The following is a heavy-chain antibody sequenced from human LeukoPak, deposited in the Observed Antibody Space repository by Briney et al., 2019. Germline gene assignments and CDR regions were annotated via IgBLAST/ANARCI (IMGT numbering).Heavy chain of an antibody. CDR3: ARDQYDTWSRRGNFDS. J-gene: IGHJ4*02. CDR2: INSDGSST. CDR1: GFTFSSYW. Sequence: GGSLRLSCAASGFTFSSYWMHWVRQAPGKGLVWVSRINSDGSSTSYADSVKGRFTISRDNTKNSLYLQMNSLRVEDTAVFYCARDQYDTWSRRGNFDSWGQGTLVIVSS. D-gene: IGHD3-3*01. V-gene: IGHV3-74*01.